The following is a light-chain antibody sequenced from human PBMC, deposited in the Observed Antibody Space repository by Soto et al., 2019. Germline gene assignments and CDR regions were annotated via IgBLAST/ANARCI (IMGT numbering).Light chain of an antibody. CDR3: QQYNNWPPGT. J-gene: IGKJ1*01. Sequence: EIVMTQSPATLSVYPGERVTLSCRASQSVSSNLAWYQQKPGQSPRLLIYGASTRATGIPARFSGSGSETEFTLTISSLQSEDFAVYYCQQYNNWPPGTFGQGTKVDI. V-gene: IGKV3-15*01. CDR2: GAS. CDR1: QSVSSN.